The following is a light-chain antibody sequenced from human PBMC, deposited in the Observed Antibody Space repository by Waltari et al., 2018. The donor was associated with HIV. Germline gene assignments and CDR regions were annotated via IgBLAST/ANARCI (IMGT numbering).Light chain of an antibody. V-gene: IGKV4-1*01. J-gene: IGKJ2*01. CDR2: WAS. Sequence: DIVMTQYPDSLAVSLGERATINCKASQNILYSSNNKNYLAWYQQKPGQPPKLLIYWASTREFGVPDRFSGSGSGTDFTLTVSSLQAEDVAVYYCQQYYTTPHTFGQGTNLEIK. CDR3: QQYYTTPHT. CDR1: QNILYSSNNKNY.